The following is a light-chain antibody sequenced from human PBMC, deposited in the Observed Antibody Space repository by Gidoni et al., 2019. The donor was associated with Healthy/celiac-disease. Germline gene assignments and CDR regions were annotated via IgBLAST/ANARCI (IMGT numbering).Light chain of an antibody. CDR1: QSVSSSY. Sequence: PGTLSLSPGERATLSCRASQSVSSSYLAWYQQKPGQAPRLLIYGASSRATGIPDRFSGSGSGTDFTLTISRLEPEDFAVYYCQQYGSSQYTFXQXTKLEIK. V-gene: IGKV3-20*01. CDR3: QQYGSSQYT. CDR2: GAS. J-gene: IGKJ2*01.